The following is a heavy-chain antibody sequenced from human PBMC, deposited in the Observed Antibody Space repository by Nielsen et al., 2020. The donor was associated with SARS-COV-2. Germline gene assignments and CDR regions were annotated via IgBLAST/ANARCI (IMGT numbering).Heavy chain of an antibody. CDR1: GGSISSSSYY. V-gene: IGHV4-39*07. J-gene: IGHJ4*02. CDR2: IYYSGST. Sequence: SETLSLTCTVSGGSISSSSYYWGWIRQPPGKGLEWIGSIYYSGSTYYNPSLKSRVTISVDTSKNQFSLKLSSVTAADTAVYYCARGGKGLSSGWFHFDYWGQGTLVTVSS. D-gene: IGHD6-19*01. CDR3: ARGGKGLSSGWFHFDY.